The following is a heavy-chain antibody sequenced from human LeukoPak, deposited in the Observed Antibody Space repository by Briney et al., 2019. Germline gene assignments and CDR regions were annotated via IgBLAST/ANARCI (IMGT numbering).Heavy chain of an antibody. Sequence: ASVKVCCKASGYTFTSYGISWVRQAPGQGLEWLGLINPNGGSTTYARKFQGRVTMTRDKSTSTVYMELSSLNSDDTAAYYCARGPPAGTPYFDYWGQGTLVTVSS. D-gene: IGHD6-13*01. CDR3: ARGPPAGTPYFDY. CDR1: GYTFTSYG. CDR2: INPNGGST. J-gene: IGHJ4*02. V-gene: IGHV1-46*01.